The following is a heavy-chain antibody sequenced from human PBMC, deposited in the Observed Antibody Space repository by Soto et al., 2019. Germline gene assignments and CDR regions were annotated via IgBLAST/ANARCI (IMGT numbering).Heavy chain of an antibody. D-gene: IGHD2-21*01. J-gene: IGHJ4*02. V-gene: IGHV4-61*01. CDR2: IHYSGST. CDR1: GGSVSIGTYY. CDR3: TRGGDAYKNGH. Sequence: QVQLQESGPGLVKPSETLSLTCTVPGGSVSIGTYYWSWIRQPPGKGLEWIGFIHYSGSTNYNPSLKXRXTXSXNTSKHQFSLKLTSVNAADTAVYFCTRGGDAYKNGHWGQGTLVTVSS.